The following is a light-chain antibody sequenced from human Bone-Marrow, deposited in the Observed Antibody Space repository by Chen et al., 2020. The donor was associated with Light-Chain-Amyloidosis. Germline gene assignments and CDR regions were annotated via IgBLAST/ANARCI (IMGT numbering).Light chain of an antibody. V-gene: IGLV3-25*03. CDR3: QSADSSGTYEVI. Sequence: SYELTQPPSVSVSPGQTARITCSGDDLPTKYAYWYQQKPDQAPVLVIHRDTERPTGISERFSGSSSGTTATLTIIGVQAEDEDDYHCQSADSSGTYEVIFGGGTKLTVL. CDR1: DLPTKY. CDR2: RDT. J-gene: IGLJ2*01.